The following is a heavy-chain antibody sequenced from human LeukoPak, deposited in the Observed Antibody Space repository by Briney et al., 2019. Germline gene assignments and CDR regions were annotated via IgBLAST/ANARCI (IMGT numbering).Heavy chain of an antibody. D-gene: IGHD2/OR15-2a*01. J-gene: IGHJ4*02. V-gene: IGHV4-39*02. CDR3: AREGFSFFFDY. CDR1: GGSISSSSYY. Sequence: SETLSLTCTVSGGSISSSSYYWGWIRQPPGKGLEWIGSIYYSGSTYYNPSLKSRVTISVDTSKNQFSLKLNSVTPEDTAVYYCAREGFSFFFDYWGQGTLVTVSS. CDR2: IYYSGST.